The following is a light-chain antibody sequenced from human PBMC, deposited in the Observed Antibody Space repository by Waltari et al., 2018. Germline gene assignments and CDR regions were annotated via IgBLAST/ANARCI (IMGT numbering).Light chain of an antibody. V-gene: IGLV2-23*02. J-gene: IGLJ2*01. Sequence: QSDLTQPASLSGSPGQSITISCTGTSSAVGYYNLVFWYQQHPGKAPKLMIYEVNKRPSGVSNRFSASKSGNTASLTISGLQAEDEADYHCCSYAGGSTFVVFGGGTKLTVL. CDR1: SSAVGYYNL. CDR3: CSYAGGSTFVV. CDR2: EVN.